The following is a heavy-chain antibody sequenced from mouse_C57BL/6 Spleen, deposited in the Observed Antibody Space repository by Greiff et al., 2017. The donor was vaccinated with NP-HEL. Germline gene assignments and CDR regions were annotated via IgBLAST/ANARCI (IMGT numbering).Heavy chain of an antibody. D-gene: IGHD2-1*01. V-gene: IGHV2-6-1*01. CDR2: IWSDGST. CDR3: ARQDGNYEELAY. J-gene: IGHJ3*01. CDR1: GFSLTSYG. Sequence: QVQLKESGPGLVAPSQSLSITCTVSGFSLTSYGVHWVRQPPGKGLEWLVVIWSDGSTTYNSALKSRLSSSKDNSKSQVCLKMNSLQTDDTAMYYWARQDGNYEELAYWGQGTLVTVSA.